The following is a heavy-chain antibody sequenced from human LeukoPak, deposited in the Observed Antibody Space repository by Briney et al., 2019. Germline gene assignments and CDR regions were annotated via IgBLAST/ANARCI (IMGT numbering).Heavy chain of an antibody. CDR2: INSDGRST. CDR3: ARDIGATNWFDP. Sequence: GGSLRLSCAASGFTFSSYWMHWVRQAPGKGLVWVSRINSDGRSTSYADSVKGRFTISRDNAKNTLYLQMNSLRAEDTAVYYCARDIGATNWFDPWGQGTTVTVSS. V-gene: IGHV3-74*01. D-gene: IGHD1-26*01. CDR1: GFTFSSYW. J-gene: IGHJ5*01.